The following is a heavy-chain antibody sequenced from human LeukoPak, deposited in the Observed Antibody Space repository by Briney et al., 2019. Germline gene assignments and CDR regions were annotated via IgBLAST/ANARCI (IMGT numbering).Heavy chain of an antibody. CDR1: GFTFSSYS. D-gene: IGHD1-7*01. CDR2: ISSSSSTI. J-gene: IGHJ4*02. V-gene: IGHV3-48*04. CDR3: ARALIETGTSFDY. Sequence: GGSLRLSCAASGFTFSSYSMNWVRQAPGKGLEWVSYISSSSSTIYYADSVKGRFTISRDNAKNSLYLQMNSLRAEDTAVYYCARALIETGTSFDYWGQGTLVTVSS.